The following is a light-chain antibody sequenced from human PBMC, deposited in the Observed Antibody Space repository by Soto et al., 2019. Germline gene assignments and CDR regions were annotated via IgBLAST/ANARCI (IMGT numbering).Light chain of an antibody. J-gene: IGLJ2*01. CDR1: SSNIGTYT. CDR3: AAWDDSLNGVV. CDR2: TNN. Sequence: QSVLTQPPSASETPGQRVTISCSGSSSNIGTYTVNWFQQLPGTAPKLLIYTNNERPSGVPDRFSGSKSGTSASLAISGLQSEDEADYYCAAWDDSLNGVVFGGGTKVTVL. V-gene: IGLV1-44*01.